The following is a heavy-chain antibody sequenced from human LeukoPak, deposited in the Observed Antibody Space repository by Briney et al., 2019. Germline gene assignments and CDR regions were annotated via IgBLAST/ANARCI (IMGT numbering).Heavy chain of an antibody. Sequence: GGPLRLPCAASGFTFSSYDMHWVRQATGKGLEWVSAIGTAGDTYYPGSVKGRFTISRENAKNSLYLQMNSLRAGDTAVYYCARVASPGSYRQTFKDDAFDIWGQGTMVTVSS. CDR2: IGTAGDT. V-gene: IGHV3-13*01. J-gene: IGHJ3*02. CDR3: ARVASPGSYRQTFKDDAFDI. D-gene: IGHD3-16*02. CDR1: GFTFSSYD.